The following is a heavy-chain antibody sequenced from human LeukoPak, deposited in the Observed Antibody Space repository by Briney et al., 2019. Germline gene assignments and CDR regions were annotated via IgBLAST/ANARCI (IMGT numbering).Heavy chain of an antibody. V-gene: IGHV5-51*01. CDR2: IYPGDSDT. D-gene: IGHD5-24*01. CDR3: ARRSTVTHSDY. Sequence: GESLKISCKGSGYSFTNYWIAWVRQMPGKGLEWMGIIYPGDSDTRYSPSFQGHVTISADKSISTAFLQWTSLKASDTAMYYCARRSTVTHSDYWGQGTLVTVSS. J-gene: IGHJ4*02. CDR1: GYSFTNYW.